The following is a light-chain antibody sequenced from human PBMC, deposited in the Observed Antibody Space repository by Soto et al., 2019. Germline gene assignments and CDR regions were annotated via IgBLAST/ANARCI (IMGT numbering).Light chain of an antibody. J-gene: IGKJ4*01. V-gene: IGKV1-17*01. CDR1: QDIIND. CDR3: LQHNTYPLT. CDR2: AAS. Sequence: DIQMTQSPSSLSASVGDTVTITCRASQDIINDLAWYQQKPGKAPQRLIHAASSLQGGVPSRFSGSGSGTEFTLTISSLLPEDFATYYCLQHNTYPLTFGGGTKVDIK.